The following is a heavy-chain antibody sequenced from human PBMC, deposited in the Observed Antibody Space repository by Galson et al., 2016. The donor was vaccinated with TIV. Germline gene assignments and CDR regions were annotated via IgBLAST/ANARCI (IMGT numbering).Heavy chain of an antibody. V-gene: IGHV2-70*11. D-gene: IGHD6-19*01. CDR1: GFSLTTPGMC. CDR3: ARSSGWSLED. J-gene: IGHJ4*02. CDR2: IDWEDDK. Sequence: PALVKPTQTLTLTCTFSGFSLTTPGMCVSWIRQPPGKALEWLARIDWEDDKYYSTSLKTRLTISKDTSKNQEVLKMTNLDPADTATYYCARSSGWSLEDWGRGTLVTVSS.